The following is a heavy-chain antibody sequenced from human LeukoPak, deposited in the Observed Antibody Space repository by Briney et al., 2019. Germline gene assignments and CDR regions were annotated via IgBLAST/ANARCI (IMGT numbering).Heavy chain of an antibody. V-gene: IGHV4-4*07. D-gene: IGHD3-22*01. CDR3: ARDNYDSSFGIDY. Sequence: SETLSLTCTLSGGSISIYRWSWIRQPAGKGLEWMGRIDTSGNTNYNPSLNGRVTISVDTSKNQFSLKLSSVTAADTAVYYCARDNYDSSFGIDYWGQGTLVTVSS. J-gene: IGHJ4*02. CDR1: GGSISIYR. CDR2: IDTSGNT.